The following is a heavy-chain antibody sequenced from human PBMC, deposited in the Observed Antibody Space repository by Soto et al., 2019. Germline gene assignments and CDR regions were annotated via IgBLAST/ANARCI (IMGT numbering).Heavy chain of an antibody. CDR1: GGTFSNYA. Sequence: SVKVSCKASGGTFSNYAINWMRQAPGQGLEWMGGIIPLFGTANYAQKFQGRVTITADESTSTAYLDLSSLRSEDTAVYYCARPVEMATISRSYLFYWGQGTLVTVSS. J-gene: IGHJ4*02. CDR2: IIPLFGTA. V-gene: IGHV1-69*13. CDR3: ARPVEMATISRSYLFY. D-gene: IGHD5-12*01.